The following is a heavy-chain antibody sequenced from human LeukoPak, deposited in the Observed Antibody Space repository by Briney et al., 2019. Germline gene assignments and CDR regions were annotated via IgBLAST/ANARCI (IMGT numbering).Heavy chain of an antibody. D-gene: IGHD2-15*01. V-gene: IGHV4-39*07. CDR2: IYYSGST. Sequence: SETLSLTCTVSGGSISSSSYYWGWIRQPPGKGLEWIGSIYYSGSTYYNPSLKSRVTISVDTSKNQFSLKLSSVTAADTAVYYCARGVVAAPQTFDYWGQGTLVTVSS. CDR3: ARGVVAAPQTFDY. J-gene: IGHJ4*02. CDR1: GGSISSSSYY.